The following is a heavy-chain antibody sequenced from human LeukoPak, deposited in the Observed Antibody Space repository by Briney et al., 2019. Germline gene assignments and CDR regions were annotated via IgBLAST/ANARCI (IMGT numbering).Heavy chain of an antibody. CDR3: AKAVWYGDLWNAFDF. J-gene: IGHJ3*01. Sequence: PGRSLRLSCAASGFTFGDYAMHWVRQAPGKGLEWVSSINWNGGIIVYADSVKGRFTISRDNAKNSLFLQMNSLKAEDTALYYCAKAVWYGDLWNAFDFWGQGTMVTVSS. CDR2: INWNGGII. V-gene: IGHV3-9*01. D-gene: IGHD3-10*01. CDR1: GFTFGDYA.